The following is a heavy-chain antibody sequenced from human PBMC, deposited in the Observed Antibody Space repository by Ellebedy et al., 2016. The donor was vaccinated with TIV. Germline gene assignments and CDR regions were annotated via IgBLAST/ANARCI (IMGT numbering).Heavy chain of an antibody. D-gene: IGHD6-13*01. V-gene: IGHV3-23*01. CDR1: GFNFRTYA. J-gene: IGHJ4*02. Sequence: GESLKISCAAAGFNFRTYAMSWIRQAPGRGLEWVAAISGSGDDTYYLDSVKGRFIISRDNSKGTVNLQLNSLRAEDTAVYYCAKDRIRIAAPGAFDSWGQGALVTVSS. CDR3: AKDRIRIAAPGAFDS. CDR2: ISGSGDDT.